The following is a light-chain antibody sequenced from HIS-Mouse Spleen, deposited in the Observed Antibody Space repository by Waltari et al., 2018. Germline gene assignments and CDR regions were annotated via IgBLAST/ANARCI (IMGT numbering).Light chain of an antibody. CDR3: MQALQTPFT. Sequence: DIVMTQSPLSLPVTPGEPASISCRTSQRLLHSNGYNYLDWYLQKPGESPQLLIYLGSNRASGGPDRFSGSGSGTDFTLKISRVEAEDVGVYYCMQALQTPFTFGPGTKVDIK. CDR1: QRLLHSNGYNY. V-gene: IGKV2-28*01. CDR2: LGS. J-gene: IGKJ3*01.